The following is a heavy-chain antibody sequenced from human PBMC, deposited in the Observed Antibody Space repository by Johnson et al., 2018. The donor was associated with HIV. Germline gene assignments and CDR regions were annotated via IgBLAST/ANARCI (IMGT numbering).Heavy chain of an antibody. CDR2: IESKADGGAA. D-gene: IGHD6-19*01. CDR3: ARAVAGRGNAFDI. CDR1: GFTFSHAW. J-gene: IGHJ3*02. V-gene: IGHV3-15*04. Sequence: VQLVESGGGLVKPGGSLRLSCAASGFTFSHAWMSWVRQAPGKGLEWVGHIESKADGGAADYAAPLEGRFTISRDDSKSTLYLQMNSLKTGDTAVYYCARAVAGRGNAFDIWGLGTMVTVSS.